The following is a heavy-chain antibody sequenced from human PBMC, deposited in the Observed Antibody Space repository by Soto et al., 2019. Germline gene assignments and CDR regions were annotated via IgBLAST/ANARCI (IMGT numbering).Heavy chain of an antibody. CDR2: INHSGST. D-gene: IGHD2-2*01. Sequence: SETLSLTCAVYGGSFSGYYWSWIRQPPGKGLEWIGEINHSGSTNYNPSLKSRVTISVDTSKNQFSLKLSSVTAADTAVYYCARVVVVPAASLGYYYYYGMDVWGQGTTVTV. V-gene: IGHV4-34*01. CDR3: ARVVVVPAASLGYYYYYGMDV. J-gene: IGHJ6*02. CDR1: GGSFSGYY.